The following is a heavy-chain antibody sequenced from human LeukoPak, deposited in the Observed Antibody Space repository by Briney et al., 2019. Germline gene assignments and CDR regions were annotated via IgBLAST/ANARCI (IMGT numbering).Heavy chain of an antibody. CDR2: IIPIFGTA. D-gene: IGHD3-10*01. CDR1: GGTFSSYA. Sequence: GASVKVSCKASGGTFSSYAISWVRQAPGQGLEWMGGIIPIFGTANYAQKFQGRVTITADKSTSTAYMELSSLRSEDTAVYYCARDLPFDGSGTYFPFDIWGQGTMVTVSS. CDR3: ARDLPFDGSGTYFPFDI. J-gene: IGHJ3*02. V-gene: IGHV1-69*06.